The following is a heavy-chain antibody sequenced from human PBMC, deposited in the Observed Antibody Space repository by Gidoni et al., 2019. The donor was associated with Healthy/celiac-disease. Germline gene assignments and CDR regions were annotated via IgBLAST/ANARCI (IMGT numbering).Heavy chain of an antibody. D-gene: IGHD1-26*01. CDR1: GGSISSSKW. CDR3: ARARGGSYSPAAGYGRSKYYFDY. Sequence: QLQLQESGPGLVKPSGTLSLTGAVSGGSISSSKWWSWVRQPPGKGLEWIGEIYHSGSTNYNPSLKSRVTISVDKSKNQFSLKLSSVTAADTAVYYCARARGGSYSPAAGYGRSKYYFDYWGQGTLVTVSS. CDR2: IYHSGST. V-gene: IGHV4-4*02. J-gene: IGHJ4*02.